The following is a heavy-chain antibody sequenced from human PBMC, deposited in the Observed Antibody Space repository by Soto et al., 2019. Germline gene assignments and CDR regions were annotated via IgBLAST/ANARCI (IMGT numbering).Heavy chain of an antibody. CDR2: IYYSGTS. V-gene: IGHV4-59*08. CDR3: GRQYRLSYYYYYGMDV. D-gene: IGHD5-12*01. J-gene: IGHJ6*02. CDR1: GGSISSYY. Sequence: PSETLSLTCTVSGGSISSYYWSWIRQPQGEGLEWIGYIYYSGTSNYNRSLKSRVSISVDTSKNQFSLKLSSVTAADTAVYYCGRQYRLSYYYYYGMDVWGQGTTVTVSS.